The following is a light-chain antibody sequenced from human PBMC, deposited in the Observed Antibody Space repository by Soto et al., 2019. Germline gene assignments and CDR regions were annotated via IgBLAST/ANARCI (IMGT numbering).Light chain of an antibody. CDR1: SGDVGSYSP. CDR2: EVT. J-gene: IGLJ1*01. Sequence: QPVLTQPASVSGSPGQSITISCTGTSGDVGSYSPVSWYQQLPGKAPKLMIYEVTKRPSGVSNRFSGSKSGNTASLTISGLQAEDVFEDYGSSYAGDDTFYLVGTGTNVTVL. V-gene: IGLV2-23*02. CDR3: SSYAGDDTFYL.